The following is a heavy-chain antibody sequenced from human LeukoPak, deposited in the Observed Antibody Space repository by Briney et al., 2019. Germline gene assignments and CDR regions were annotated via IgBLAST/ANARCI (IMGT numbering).Heavy chain of an antibody. J-gene: IGHJ4*02. CDR3: ARSLTARGSYAL. CDR2: IYPGDSDT. CDR1: GYSFTSYW. Sequence: GESLKISCKGSGYSFTSYWIGWARQMPGKGLEWMGIIYPGDSDTRYSPSFQGQVTISADKSISTAYLQWSSLKASVTAMYFCARSLTARGSYALWGQGTLVTASS. V-gene: IGHV5-51*01. D-gene: IGHD1-26*01.